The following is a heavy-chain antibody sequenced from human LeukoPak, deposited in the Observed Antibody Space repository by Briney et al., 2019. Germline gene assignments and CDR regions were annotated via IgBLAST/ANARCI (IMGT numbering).Heavy chain of an antibody. CDR1: GFTFSDYY. CDR2: ISSSGSTI. V-gene: IGHV3-11*01. D-gene: IGHD3-10*01. J-gene: IGHJ4*02. CDR3: ARDPILLWFGEQNGY. Sequence: GGSLRLSCAASGFTFSDYYMSWIRQAPGKGLEWVSYISSSGSTIYYADSVKGRFTISRDNAKNSLYLQMNSLRAEDTAVYYCARDPILLWFGEQNGYWGQGTLVTVSS.